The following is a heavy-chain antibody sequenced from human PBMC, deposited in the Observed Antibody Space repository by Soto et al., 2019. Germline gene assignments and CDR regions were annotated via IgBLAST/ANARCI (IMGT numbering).Heavy chain of an antibody. Sequence: PSETLSLTCSVSGGSISSGGYYWSWIRQLPGKDLEWIGYIYHSGNTYYNSSLKSRLTISVDTSKNQFSLKLTSVTAADTAVYYCARVGIRSSDAFDIWGQGTMVTVSS. D-gene: IGHD6-6*01. J-gene: IGHJ3*02. V-gene: IGHV4-31*03. CDR1: GGSISSGGYY. CDR3: ARVGIRSSDAFDI. CDR2: IYHSGNT.